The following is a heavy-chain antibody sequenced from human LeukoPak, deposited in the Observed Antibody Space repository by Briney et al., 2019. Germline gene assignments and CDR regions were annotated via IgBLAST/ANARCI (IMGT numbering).Heavy chain of an antibody. CDR2: INSAGSST. CDR1: GVTFSRYW. V-gene: IGHV3-74*01. J-gene: IGHJ4*02. Sequence: GGSLRLSCAASGVTFSRYWMHWGRQAPGEGLLWVSRINSAGSSTYYADSVKGRFTTSRDNAKNALHLQMNSLRVEDTAVYFCARGNGYNFGYLDYWGQGTLVTVSS. CDR3: ARGNGYNFGYLDY. D-gene: IGHD5-18*01.